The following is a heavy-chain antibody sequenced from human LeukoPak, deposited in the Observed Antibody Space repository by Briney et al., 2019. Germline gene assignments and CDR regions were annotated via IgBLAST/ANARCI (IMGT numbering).Heavy chain of an antibody. Sequence: ASVKVSCKASGYTFTGYYMHWVRQAPGQGLEWMGRINPNSGGTNYAQKFQGRVTMTRDTSISTAYKELSRLRSDDTAVYYCARTLDCSGGSCLPFDYWGQGTLVTVSS. D-gene: IGHD2-15*01. CDR3: ARTLDCSGGSCLPFDY. CDR2: INPNSGGT. J-gene: IGHJ4*02. CDR1: GYTFTGYY. V-gene: IGHV1-2*06.